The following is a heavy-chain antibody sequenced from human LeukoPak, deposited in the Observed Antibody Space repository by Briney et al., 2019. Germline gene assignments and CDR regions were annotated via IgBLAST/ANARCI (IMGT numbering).Heavy chain of an antibody. D-gene: IGHD2-2*01. CDR3: ASTVTSDIVVVPAAIAWFDP. V-gene: IGHV1-69*01. CDR2: IIPIFGTA. CDR1: GGTFSSYA. J-gene: IGHJ5*02. Sequence: SVKVSCKASGGTFSSYAISWVRQAPGQGLEWMGGIIPIFGTANYAQKFQGRVTITADGSTSTAYMELSSLRSEDTAVCYCASTVTSDIVVVPAAIAWFDPWGQGTLVTVSS.